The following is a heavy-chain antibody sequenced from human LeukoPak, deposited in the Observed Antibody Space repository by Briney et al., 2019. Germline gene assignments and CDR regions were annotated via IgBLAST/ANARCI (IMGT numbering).Heavy chain of an antibody. V-gene: IGHV1-2*02. D-gene: IGHD3-9*01. Sequence: ASVKVSCKASGYTFTGYYMHWVRQAPGQGLERMGWINPNSGGTNYAQKFQGRVTMTRDTSISTAYMELSRLRSDDTAVYYCARNYDILTGGWFDPWGQGTLVTVSP. CDR1: GYTFTGYY. CDR2: INPNSGGT. CDR3: ARNYDILTGGWFDP. J-gene: IGHJ5*02.